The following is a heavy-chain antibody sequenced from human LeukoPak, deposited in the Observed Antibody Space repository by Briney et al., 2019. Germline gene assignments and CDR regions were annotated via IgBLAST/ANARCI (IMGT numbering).Heavy chain of an antibody. CDR1: GFTFSDYA. Sequence: GGSLRLSCAVSGFTFSDYAMSWVRQAPGRGLEWVSTISGSGGSTYSADSVKGRFTISRDNSRNTLYLQMNSLRAENTAIYYCAKGGPQFFDYWGQGTLVTVSS. CDR2: ISGSGGST. J-gene: IGHJ4*02. V-gene: IGHV3-23*01. CDR3: AKGGPQFFDY. D-gene: IGHD5-24*01.